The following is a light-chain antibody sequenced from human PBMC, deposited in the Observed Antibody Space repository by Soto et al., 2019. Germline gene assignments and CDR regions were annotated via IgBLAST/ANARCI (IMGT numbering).Light chain of an antibody. Sequence: EIVMTQSPATLSVSPGEGATLPCRASQSVSSNLAWYQLKPGQAPRLLIYDASTRATGIPARFSGSGSGTEFTLPISSLQSEDFAVYYCQQYNNWPRTFGQGTKVEIK. CDR2: DAS. CDR3: QQYNNWPRT. V-gene: IGKV3-15*01. J-gene: IGKJ1*01. CDR1: QSVSSN.